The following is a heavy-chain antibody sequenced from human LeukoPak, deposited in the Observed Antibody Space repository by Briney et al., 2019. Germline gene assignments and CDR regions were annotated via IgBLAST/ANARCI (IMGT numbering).Heavy chain of an antibody. CDR3: ARDRWGSWFDP. Sequence: PSETLSLTCAVYGGSFSGYYWSWIRQPPGKGLEWIGEINHSGSTNYNPSLKSRVTISVDTSKNQFSLKLSSVTAADTAVYYCARDRWGSWFDPWGQGTLVTVSS. D-gene: IGHD1-26*01. CDR2: INHSGST. J-gene: IGHJ5*02. V-gene: IGHV4-34*01. CDR1: GGSFSGYY.